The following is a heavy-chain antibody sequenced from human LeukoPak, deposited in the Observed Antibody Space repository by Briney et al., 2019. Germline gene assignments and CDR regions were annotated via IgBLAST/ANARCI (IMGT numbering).Heavy chain of an antibody. Sequence: ASVKVSCKASGYTFTGYYMHWVRQAPGQGLEWVGWINPNSGGTNYAQKFQGRVTMTRDTSISTAYMELSRLISDDTAVYYCARGYCSGGSCSALYNWFDPWGQGTLVTVSS. V-gene: IGHV1-2*02. CDR2: INPNSGGT. CDR3: ARGYCSGGSCSALYNWFDP. D-gene: IGHD2-15*01. J-gene: IGHJ5*02. CDR1: GYTFTGYY.